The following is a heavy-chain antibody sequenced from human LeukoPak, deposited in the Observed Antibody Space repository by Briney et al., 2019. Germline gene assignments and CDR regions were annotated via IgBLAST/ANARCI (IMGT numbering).Heavy chain of an antibody. V-gene: IGHV4-61*02. D-gene: IGHD6-6*01. CDR3: ARAGVRIAARFYYYYMDV. CDR1: GGSTSSGSYY. J-gene: IGHJ6*03. Sequence: PSQTLSLTCTVYGGSTSSGSYYWSWIRQPAGKGLEWIGRIYTSGSTNYNPSLKSRVTISVDTSKNQFSLKLSSVTAADTAVYYCARAGVRIAARFYYYYMDVWGKGTTVTVSS. CDR2: IYTSGST.